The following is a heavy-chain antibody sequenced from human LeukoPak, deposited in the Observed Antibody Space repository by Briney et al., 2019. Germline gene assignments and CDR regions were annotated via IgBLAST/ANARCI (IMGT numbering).Heavy chain of an antibody. Sequence: GGSLRLSCAASGFTFSGYWMTWVRQAPGKGLEWVANIKQDGSEKYYMDSVKGRFTISRDNAKNSLYLQMNSLRAEDTAMYYCARRAYGAFDIWGQGTMVTVSS. CDR2: IKQDGSEK. CDR1: GFTFSGYW. CDR3: ARRAYGAFDI. V-gene: IGHV3-7*05. J-gene: IGHJ3*02. D-gene: IGHD2-8*01.